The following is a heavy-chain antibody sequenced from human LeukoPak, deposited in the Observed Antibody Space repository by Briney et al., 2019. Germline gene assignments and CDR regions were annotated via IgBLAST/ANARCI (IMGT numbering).Heavy chain of an antibody. V-gene: IGHV4-39*07. Sequence: SETLSLTCTVSGGSISSSSYYWGWIRQPPVKGLEWIGSIYYSGSTYYNPSLKSRVTISVDTSKNQSSLKLSSVTAADTAVYYCARLEGSWYSFASSEFDYWGQGTLVTVSS. CDR2: IYYSGST. J-gene: IGHJ4*02. D-gene: IGHD6-13*01. CDR1: GGSISSSSYY. CDR3: ARLEGSWYSFASSEFDY.